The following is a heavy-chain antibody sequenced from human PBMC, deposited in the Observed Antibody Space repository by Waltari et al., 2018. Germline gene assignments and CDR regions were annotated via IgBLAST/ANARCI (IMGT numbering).Heavy chain of an antibody. CDR2: ISWNSGSI. Sequence: EVQLVESGGGLVQPGRSLRPSCAVSGFTFDDYGMHWVRQGPGKGLEWVSGISWNSGSIGYADSVKGRFTISRDNAKNSLYLQMNSLRAEDTALYYCATIYDSRGYSDYWGQGTLVTVSS. D-gene: IGHD3-22*01. CDR1: GFTFDDYG. J-gene: IGHJ4*02. V-gene: IGHV3-9*01. CDR3: ATIYDSRGYSDY.